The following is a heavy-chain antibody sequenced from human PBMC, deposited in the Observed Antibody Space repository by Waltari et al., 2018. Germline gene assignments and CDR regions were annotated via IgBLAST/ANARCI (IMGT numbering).Heavy chain of an antibody. CDR2: IYYSGST. CDR1: GGSISSSSYY. CDR3: ARDRSRDTAMVDY. V-gene: IGHV4-39*07. J-gene: IGHJ4*02. D-gene: IGHD5-18*01. Sequence: QLQLQESGPGLVKPSETLSLTCTVSGGSISSSSYYWGWIRQPPGKGLEWIGSIYYSGSTYYNPSLKSRVTISVDTSKNQFSLKLSSVPAADTAVYYCARDRSRDTAMVDYWGQGTLVTVAS.